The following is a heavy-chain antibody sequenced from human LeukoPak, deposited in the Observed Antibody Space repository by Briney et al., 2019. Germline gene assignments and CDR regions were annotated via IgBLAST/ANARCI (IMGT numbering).Heavy chain of an antibody. CDR2: IKQDGSEK. Sequence: GGSLRLSCAASGFTFSSYWMSWVRQAPGKGLEWVANIKQDGSEKYYVDSVKGRFTISRDNAKNSLYLQMNSLRAEDTAVYYCARGVYQLLLHYFDYWGQGTLVTVSS. CDR1: GFTFSSYW. CDR3: ARGVYQLLLHYFDY. J-gene: IGHJ4*02. D-gene: IGHD2-2*01. V-gene: IGHV3-7*01.